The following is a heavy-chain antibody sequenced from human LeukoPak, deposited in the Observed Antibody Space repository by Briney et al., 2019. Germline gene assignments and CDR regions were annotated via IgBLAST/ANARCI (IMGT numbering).Heavy chain of an antibody. V-gene: IGHV3-23*01. CDR2: ISGSGGST. D-gene: IGHD1-26*01. Sequence: GGSLRLSCAVSGFTFSNYAMSWVRQAPEKGLEWVSAISGSGGSTYYADSVKGRFTISRDNSKNTLYLQMNSLRAEDTAVYYCAKEFDGSRHAFDIWGQGTMVTVSS. CDR1: GFTFSNYA. CDR3: AKEFDGSRHAFDI. J-gene: IGHJ3*02.